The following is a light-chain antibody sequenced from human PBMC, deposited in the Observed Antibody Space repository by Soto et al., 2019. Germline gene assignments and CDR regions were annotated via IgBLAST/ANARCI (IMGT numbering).Light chain of an antibody. Sequence: QSALTQPPSASGSPGQSVTISCTGTSSDVGGYNYVSWYQQHPGKAPKLMIYEASKRPSGVADRFSGSKSGNTASLTVSGLQAEDEADYYCSSYAGSLYVFGTGTKLTVL. J-gene: IGLJ1*01. CDR3: SSYAGSLYV. V-gene: IGLV2-8*01. CDR2: EAS. CDR1: SSDVGGYNY.